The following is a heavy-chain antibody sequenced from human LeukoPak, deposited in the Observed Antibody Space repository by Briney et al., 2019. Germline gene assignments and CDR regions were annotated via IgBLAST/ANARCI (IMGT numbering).Heavy chain of an antibody. J-gene: IGHJ4*02. CDR1: GFTFSSYG. D-gene: IGHD2-21*02. CDR3: AREGPHIVVVTDPYFDY. CDR2: INHSGST. V-gene: IGHV4-34*01. Sequence: GSLRLSCAASGFTFSSYGMHWVRQPPGKGLEWIGEINHSGSTNYNPSLKSRVTISVDTSKNQFSLKLSSVTAADTAVYYCAREGPHIVVVTDPYFDYWGQGTLVTVSS.